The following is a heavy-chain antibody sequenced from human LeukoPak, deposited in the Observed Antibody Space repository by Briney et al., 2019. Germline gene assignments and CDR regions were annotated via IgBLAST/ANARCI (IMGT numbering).Heavy chain of an antibody. J-gene: IGHJ5*02. D-gene: IGHD1-1*01. V-gene: IGHV3-7*01. Sequence: GGSLRLSCAASGFTFSSYWMSWVRQAPGKGLEWVANIKQDGSEKYYVDSVKGRFTISRDNAKNSLYLQMNSLRAEDTAVYYCARERVVQLERRGMVWFDPWGQGTLVTVSS. CDR2: IKQDGSEK. CDR1: GFTFSSYW. CDR3: ARERVVQLERRGMVWFDP.